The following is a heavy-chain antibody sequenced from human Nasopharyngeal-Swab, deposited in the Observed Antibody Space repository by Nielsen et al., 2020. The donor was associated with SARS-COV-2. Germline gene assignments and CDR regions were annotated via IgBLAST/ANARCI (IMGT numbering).Heavy chain of an antibody. CDR3: ARGGYFDWLLGGYYFDY. CDR2: INHSGST. J-gene: IGHJ4*02. Sequence: ETLSLTCAVYGGSFSGYYWSWIRQPPGKGLEWIGEINHSGSTNYNPSLKSRVTISVDTSKNQFSLKLSSVTAADTAVYYCARGGYFDWLLGGYYFDYWGQGTLVTVSS. CDR1: GGSFSGYY. D-gene: IGHD3-9*01. V-gene: IGHV4-34*01.